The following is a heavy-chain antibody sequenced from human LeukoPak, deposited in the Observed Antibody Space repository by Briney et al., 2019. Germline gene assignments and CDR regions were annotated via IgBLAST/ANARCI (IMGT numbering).Heavy chain of an antibody. CDR3: ARGQGTVTTH. V-gene: IGHV4-34*01. CDR1: GGSISSYY. D-gene: IGHD4-17*01. J-gene: IGHJ4*02. CDR2: INHSGSA. Sequence: SETLSLTCTVSGGSISSYYWSWIRQPPGKGLGWIGEINHSGSANYNPSLKSRVTILLDTSKNQFPLKVSSVTAADTAVYYCARGQGTVTTHWGQGTLVTVSS.